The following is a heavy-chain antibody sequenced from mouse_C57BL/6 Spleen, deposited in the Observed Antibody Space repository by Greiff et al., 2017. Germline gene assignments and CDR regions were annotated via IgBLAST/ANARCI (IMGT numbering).Heavy chain of an antibody. CDR2: ISYDGSN. V-gene: IGHV3-6*01. CDR1: GYSITSGYY. D-gene: IGHD2-5*01. CDR3: ARYYSNKFAY. Sequence: EVQLQESGPGLVKPSQSLSLTCSVTGYSITSGYYWNWIRQFPGNKLEWMGYISYDGSNNYNPSLKNRISITRDTSKNQFFLKLNSVTTEDTATYYCARYYSNKFAYWGQGTLVTVSA. J-gene: IGHJ3*01.